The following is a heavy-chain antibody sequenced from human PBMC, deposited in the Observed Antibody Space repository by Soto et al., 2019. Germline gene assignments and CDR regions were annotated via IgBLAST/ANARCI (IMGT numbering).Heavy chain of an antibody. CDR2: IYNTGST. J-gene: IGHJ4*02. V-gene: IGHV4-61*03. CDR3: AREYSNSPEAFDF. D-gene: IGHD6-6*01. CDR1: GVSVNSDNYY. Sequence: PSETLSLTCTVSGVSVNSDNYYWSWIRQPPGKGLEWIGHIYNTGSTTYNPSLKSRVAISLDTSRNHFSLSLNSVTAADTAVFYCAREYSNSPEAFDFWGRGTLGTVSS.